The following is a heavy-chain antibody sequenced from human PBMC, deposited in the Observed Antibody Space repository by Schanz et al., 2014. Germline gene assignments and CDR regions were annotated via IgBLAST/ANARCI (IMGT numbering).Heavy chain of an antibody. Sequence: QVQLVQSGAEVKKPGSSVKVSCKASGYNFTTYTMNWVRQAPGQGLEWVGWINTNTGNPTYAQGFTGRFVFSLDTSVSTAYLQISSLKTEDTAAYYCTTETIAMAGTFSIWGQGTLVTVSS. V-gene: IGHV7-4-1*02. CDR1: GYNFTTYT. D-gene: IGHD6-19*01. J-gene: IGHJ4*02. CDR2: INTNTGNP. CDR3: TTETIAMAGTFSI.